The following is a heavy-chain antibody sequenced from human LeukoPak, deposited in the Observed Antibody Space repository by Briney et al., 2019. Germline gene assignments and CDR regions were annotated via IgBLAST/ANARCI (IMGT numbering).Heavy chain of an antibody. CDR1: GFTFSSFG. D-gene: IGHD4-17*01. CDR3: AKDLPDYGDYIEGY. V-gene: IGHV3-23*01. CDR2: ISGSGGII. Sequence: PGGSLRLSCAASGFTFSSFGMSWVRHAPGKGLEWVSTISGSGGIIDYADSVKGRFTFSRDNSRNMVYLQMNSLRAEDTAVYYCAKDLPDYGDYIEGYWGQGTLVTVSS. J-gene: IGHJ4*02.